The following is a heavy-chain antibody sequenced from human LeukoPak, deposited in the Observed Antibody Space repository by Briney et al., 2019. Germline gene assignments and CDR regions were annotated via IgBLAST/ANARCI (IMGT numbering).Heavy chain of an antibody. D-gene: IGHD6-13*01. CDR2: IYHSGST. V-gene: IGHV4-59*12. Sequence: SETLSLTCTVSGGSISSYYWSWIRQPPGKGLEWIGYIYHSGSTYYNPSLKSRVTISVDRSKNQFSLKLSSLTAADTAVYYCARAMPAAGTPLGFDYWGQGTLVTVSS. CDR3: ARAMPAAGTPLGFDY. CDR1: GGSISSYY. J-gene: IGHJ4*02.